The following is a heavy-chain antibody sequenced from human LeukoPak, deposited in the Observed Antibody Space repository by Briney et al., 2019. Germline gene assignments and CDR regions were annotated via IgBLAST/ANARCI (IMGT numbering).Heavy chain of an antibody. Sequence: PSETLSLTCTVSGGAISSYYWSWIRQPPGKGLEWIGYIYYSGSTNYNPSLKSRVTISVDTSKNQFSLKLSSVTAADTAVYYCARTPSGTYGMDVWGQGTTVTVSS. CDR3: ARTPSGTYGMDV. CDR2: IYYSGST. J-gene: IGHJ6*02. V-gene: IGHV4-59*01. CDR1: GGAISSYY.